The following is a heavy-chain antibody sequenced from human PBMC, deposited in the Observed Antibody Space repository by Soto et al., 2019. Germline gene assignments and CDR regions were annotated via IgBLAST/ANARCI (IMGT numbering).Heavy chain of an antibody. CDR2: ISYDGINK. Sequence: QVQLVESGGGVVQPGRSLRLSCAASGFIFSSCAMHWVRQAPGKGLEWVAVISYDGINKYYGDSVKGRFAISRDNSKNTLYLQMTSLSADDTAVYYCVQDRGPFGDGRERGDYWGQGTLVAVSS. CDR3: VQDRGPFGDGRERGDY. V-gene: IGHV3-30*09. J-gene: IGHJ4*02. CDR1: GFIFSSCA. D-gene: IGHD3-16*01.